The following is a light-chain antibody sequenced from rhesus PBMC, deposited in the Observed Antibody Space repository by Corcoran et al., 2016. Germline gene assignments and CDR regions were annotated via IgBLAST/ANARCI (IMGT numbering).Light chain of an antibody. CDR2: KAS. CDR1: ENVNNS. J-gene: IGKJ2*01. CDR3: QHGYGSPYS. V-gene: IGKV1-74*01. Sequence: DIQMTQSPSSLSASVGDRVTITCRASENVNNSLNWYQQKPGKAPNLLIYKASSLQSGVPSRFSGRGSGTDYTFTISSLQPEDVATYYCQHGYGSPYSFGQGTKVEIK.